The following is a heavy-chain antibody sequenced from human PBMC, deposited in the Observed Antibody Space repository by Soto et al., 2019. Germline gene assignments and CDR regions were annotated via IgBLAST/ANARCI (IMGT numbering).Heavy chain of an antibody. CDR2: IEGDGSVK. D-gene: IGHD2-2*01. CDR1: GFSFTNFW. J-gene: IGHJ6*02. V-gene: IGHV3-7*03. CDR3: LRDGCVISRCEIYGMGV. Sequence: PGGSLKLSCAASGFSFTNFWISWVRQTPGKGLEWVANIEGDGSVKNYLDSVRGRFTISKDNAKNSIHLQMSSLRADDTAVYYCLRDGCVISRCEIYGMGVRGQGTNVT.